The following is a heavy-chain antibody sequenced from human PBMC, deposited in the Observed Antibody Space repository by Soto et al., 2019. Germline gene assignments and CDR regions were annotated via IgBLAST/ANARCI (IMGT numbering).Heavy chain of an antibody. CDR2: IYYSGST. J-gene: IGHJ5*01. D-gene: IGHD1-26*01. V-gene: IGHV4-61*01. CDR1: GGSVSSGSYY. CDR3: ARERRYSGCYRIRPSFDF. Sequence: SETLSLTCTVSGGSVSSGSYYWSWIRQPPGKGLEWIGYIYYSGSTNYNPSLKSRVTISVDTSKNQFSLKLSSVTAADTAVYYCARERRYSGCYRIRPSFDFWGQGTLVPVSA.